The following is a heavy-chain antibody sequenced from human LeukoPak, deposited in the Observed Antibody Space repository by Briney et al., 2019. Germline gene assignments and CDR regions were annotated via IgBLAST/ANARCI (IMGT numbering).Heavy chain of an antibody. CDR3: VRVNPRGYDPPK. V-gene: IGHV3-7*05. D-gene: IGHD5-12*01. CDR1: GFTFSLYL. CDR2: IKQDGGEE. J-gene: IGHJ4*02. Sequence: GGSLRLSCAASGFTFSLYLMSWVRQAPGKGLEWVANIKQDGGEEFYVDSVQGRFTISRDNAKNSLYLQMNSLRAEDTAVYYCVRVNPRGYDPPKWGQGTLVTVSS.